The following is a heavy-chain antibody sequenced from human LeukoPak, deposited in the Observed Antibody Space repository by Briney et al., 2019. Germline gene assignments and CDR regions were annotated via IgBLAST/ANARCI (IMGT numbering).Heavy chain of an antibody. V-gene: IGHV3-43*02. Sequence: GGSLRLSCTASGFTFDDYAMHWVRHAPGKGLEWVSLISGDGGSTYYADSVKGRFTISRDNSKNSLYLQMNSLRTEDTALYYCAKEDSGNYYDSSGYYAFDYWGRGTLVTVSS. CDR1: GFTFDDYA. CDR3: AKEDSGNYYDSSGYYAFDY. CDR2: ISGDGGST. D-gene: IGHD3-22*01. J-gene: IGHJ4*02.